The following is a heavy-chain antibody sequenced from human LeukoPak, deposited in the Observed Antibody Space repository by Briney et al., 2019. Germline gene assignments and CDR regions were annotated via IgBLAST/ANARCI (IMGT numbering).Heavy chain of an antibody. D-gene: IGHD6-19*01. CDR3: ARDPDSSGWLLYVFDY. CDR1: GYTFTSYG. J-gene: IGHJ4*02. V-gene: IGHV1-18*01. CDR2: ISAYNGNT. Sequence: GASVKVSCKASGYTFTSYGISWVRQAPGQGLEWMGWISAYNGNTNYAQKLQGRVTMTTDTSTSTAYMELRSLRSDDTAVYYCARDPDSSGWLLYVFDYWGQGTLVTVSS.